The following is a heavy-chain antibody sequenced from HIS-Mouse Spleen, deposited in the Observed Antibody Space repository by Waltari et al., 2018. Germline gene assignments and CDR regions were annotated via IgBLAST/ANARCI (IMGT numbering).Heavy chain of an antibody. CDR1: GGSISSGGYY. CDR3: ARSPYYDFWSGYSDNWFDP. J-gene: IGHJ5*02. Sequence: QVQLQESGPGLVKPSQTLSLTCTVSGGSISSGGYYWSWIRQHPGKGLEWSGYIYYSGSTYENPALKSRVTISVETSKNQCSLKLSSVTAADTAVYYCARSPYYDFWSGYSDNWFDPWGQGTLVTVSS. CDR2: IYYSGST. D-gene: IGHD3-3*01. V-gene: IGHV4-31*03.